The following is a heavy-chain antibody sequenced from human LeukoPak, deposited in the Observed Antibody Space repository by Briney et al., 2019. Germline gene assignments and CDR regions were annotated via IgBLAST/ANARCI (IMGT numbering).Heavy chain of an antibody. CDR2: ISSNGGST. J-gene: IGHJ6*03. CDR3: AREAGIAATMAGLYYMDV. CDR1: GFTFSSYA. V-gene: IGHV3-64*01. Sequence: GGSLRLSCAASGFTFSSYAMHWVRQAPGKGLEYVSAISSNGGSTYYANSVKGRFTISRDNSKNTLYLQMGSLRAEDMAVYYCAREAGIAATMAGLYYMDVWGKGTTVTVSS. D-gene: IGHD6-13*01.